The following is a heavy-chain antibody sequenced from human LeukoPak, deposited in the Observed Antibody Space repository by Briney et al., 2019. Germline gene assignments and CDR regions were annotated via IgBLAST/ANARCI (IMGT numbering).Heavy chain of an antibody. CDR3: ARPLGCYSIACPSDAFDI. Sequence: SETLSLTCAVYGGSFSGYYWNWIRQPPGKGLEWIWDINHSGSSNYSPALKSRVTISLDTSKNQFSLKLRSVTAADTAVYYCARPLGCYSIACPSDAFDIWGQGTMVTVSS. J-gene: IGHJ3*02. D-gene: IGHD4-11*01. V-gene: IGHV4-34*01. CDR2: INHSGSS. CDR1: GGSFSGYY.